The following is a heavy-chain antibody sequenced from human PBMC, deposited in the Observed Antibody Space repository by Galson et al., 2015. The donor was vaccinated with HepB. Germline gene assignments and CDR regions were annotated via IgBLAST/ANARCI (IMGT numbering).Heavy chain of an antibody. CDR2: IKQDGSEK. D-gene: IGHD6-19*01. V-gene: IGHV3-7*01. Sequence: SLRLSCAASGFTFSSYWMSWVRQAPGKGLEWVANIKQDGSEKYYVDSVKGRFTISRDNAKNSLYLQMNSLRAEDTAVYYCARDSSGWSYYYYYYMDVWGKGTTVTVSS. CDR3: ARDSSGWSYYYYYYMDV. CDR1: GFTFSSYW. J-gene: IGHJ6*03.